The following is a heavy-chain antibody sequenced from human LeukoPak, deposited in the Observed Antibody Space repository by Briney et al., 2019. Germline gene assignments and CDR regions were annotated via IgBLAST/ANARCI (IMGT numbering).Heavy chain of an antibody. Sequence: EASVKVSCKASGYTFTGYYMHWVRQAPGQGLEWMGWINPNSGGTNYAQKFQGRVTMTRDTSISTAYMELSRLRSDDTAVYYCARDGLRWSVRWFDPWGQGTLVTVSS. CDR2: INPNSGGT. J-gene: IGHJ5*02. D-gene: IGHD4-23*01. V-gene: IGHV1-2*02. CDR3: ARDGLRWSVRWFDP. CDR1: GYTFTGYY.